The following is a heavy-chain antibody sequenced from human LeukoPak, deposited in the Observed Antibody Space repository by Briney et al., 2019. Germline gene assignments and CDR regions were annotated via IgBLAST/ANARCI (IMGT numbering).Heavy chain of an antibody. J-gene: IGHJ4*02. CDR3: ARGRTGAAALDF. D-gene: IGHD2-2*01. CDR1: GGSFSGHY. Sequence: SETLSLTCAVYGGSFSGHYWTWIRQPPEKGLEWMGESTHSGSTNYNPSLKSRVTISVDTSKSQFSLKLTSVTAADTAVYHCARGRTGAAALDFWGPGTLVTVSS. CDR2: STHSGST. V-gene: IGHV4-34*01.